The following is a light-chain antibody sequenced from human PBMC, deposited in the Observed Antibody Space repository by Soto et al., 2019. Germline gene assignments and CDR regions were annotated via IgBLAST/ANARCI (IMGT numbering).Light chain of an antibody. Sequence: DIQMTQSPSSVSASVGDRVTITCRASQGLGVWLGWYQQKPGKAPQLLIFGASGLQSGVPSRFSGSGSGTDFTLTISSLQPEDFATYYCQQAYSFPLTFGGGTKVYIK. V-gene: IGKV1-12*01. CDR2: GAS. J-gene: IGKJ4*01. CDR3: QQAYSFPLT. CDR1: QGLGVW.